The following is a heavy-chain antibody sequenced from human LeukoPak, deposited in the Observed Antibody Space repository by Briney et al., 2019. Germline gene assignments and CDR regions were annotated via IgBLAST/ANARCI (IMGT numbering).Heavy chain of an antibody. CDR1: GFTFSSYS. V-gene: IGHV3-48*01. J-gene: IGHJ5*02. CDR2: ISSSSSTI. D-gene: IGHD2-15*01. Sequence: PGGSLRLSCAASGFTFSSYSMNWVRQAPGKGLEWVSYISSSSSTIYYADSVKGRFTISRDNAKNSLYLQMNSLRAEDTAVYYCARGDYCSGGSCDYNWFDPWGQGTLVTVSS. CDR3: ARGDYCSGGSCDYNWFDP.